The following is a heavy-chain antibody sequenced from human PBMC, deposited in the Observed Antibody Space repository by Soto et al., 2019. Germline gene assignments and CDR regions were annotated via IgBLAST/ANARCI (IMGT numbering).Heavy chain of an antibody. J-gene: IGHJ3*02. D-gene: IGHD3-16*01. V-gene: IGHV3-21*01. Sequence: GGSLRLSCAASGFTFSSYSMNWVRQAPGKGLEWVSSISSSSSYIYYADSVKGRFTISRDNAKNSLYLQMNSLRAEDTAVYYCARLLWGLRQLDVAYDAFDIWGQGTMVTVSS. CDR2: ISSSSSYI. CDR1: GFTFSSYS. CDR3: ARLLWGLRQLDVAYDAFDI.